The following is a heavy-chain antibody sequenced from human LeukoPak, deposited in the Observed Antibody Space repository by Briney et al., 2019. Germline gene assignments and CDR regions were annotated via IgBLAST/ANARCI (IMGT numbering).Heavy chain of an antibody. V-gene: IGHV3-7*03. CDR2: INEDGSKK. CDR1: GFTFTNYW. J-gene: IGHJ4*02. D-gene: IGHD5-18*01. Sequence: GGSLRLSCAASGFTFTNYWMIWVRQAPGKGLEWVANINEDGSKKYYVGSVEGRFTISRDNAKNTVFLEMNNLRVEDTAVYFCARHDSYIPWWGQGSLVTVSS. CDR3: ARHDSYIPW.